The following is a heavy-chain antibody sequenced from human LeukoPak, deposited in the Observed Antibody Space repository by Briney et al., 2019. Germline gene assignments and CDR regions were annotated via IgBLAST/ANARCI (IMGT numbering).Heavy chain of an antibody. D-gene: IGHD3-22*01. CDR2: IYNGVNT. CDR1: GASVSSASY. J-gene: IGHJ4*02. V-gene: IGHV4-61*01. CDR3: ARGPLQAASYYYDSSGYYYYFDY. Sequence: PSETLSLTCTVSGASVSSASYWTWIRQPPGKGVEWIAHIYNGVNTNYNPSLKSRVTISVDTSKNQFSLRLSSVTAADTAVYYCARGPLQAASYYYDSSGYYYYFDYWGQGILVTVSS.